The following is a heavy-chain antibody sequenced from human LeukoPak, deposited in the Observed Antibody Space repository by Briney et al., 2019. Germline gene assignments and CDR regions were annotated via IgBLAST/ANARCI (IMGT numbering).Heavy chain of an antibody. D-gene: IGHD6-19*01. Sequence: SETLSLTCTVSGGSISSYYWSWIRQPPGKGLECIGYIYYSGSTSYNPSLKSRVTISVDTSKNQFSLKLSSVTAADTAVYYCARDRAGFRRTGNYYYMDVWGKGTTVTVSS. CDR3: ARDRAGFRRTGNYYYMDV. CDR2: IYYSGST. CDR1: GGSISSYY. V-gene: IGHV4-59*01. J-gene: IGHJ6*03.